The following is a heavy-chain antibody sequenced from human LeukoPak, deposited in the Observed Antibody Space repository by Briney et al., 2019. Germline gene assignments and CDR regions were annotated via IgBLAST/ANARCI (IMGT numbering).Heavy chain of an antibody. D-gene: IGHD3/OR15-3a*01. CDR1: GYTFTSYG. Sequence: ASVKVSCKASGYTFTSYGISWVRQAPGQGLEWMGWISAYNGNTNYAQKLQGRVTMTTDTSTSTAYMELRSLRSDDTAVYYCARDIVLFDWLFYPYYYYCGMDVWGQGTTVTVSS. V-gene: IGHV1-18*01. CDR2: ISAYNGNT. J-gene: IGHJ6*02. CDR3: ARDIVLFDWLFYPYYYYCGMDV.